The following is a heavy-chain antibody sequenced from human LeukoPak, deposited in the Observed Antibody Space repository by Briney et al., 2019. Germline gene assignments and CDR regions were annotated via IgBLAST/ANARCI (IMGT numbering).Heavy chain of an antibody. V-gene: IGHV4-59*01. Sequence: SETLSLTCTVSGGSISSYYWSWIRQPPGKGLEWIGYIYYSGSTNYNPSLKSRVTISVDTSKNQFSLKLSSVTAADTAVYYCARGSGSYYDALYWYFDLWGRGTLVTVSS. CDR3: ARGSGSYYDALYWYFDL. CDR1: GGSISSYY. D-gene: IGHD1-26*01. J-gene: IGHJ2*01. CDR2: IYYSGST.